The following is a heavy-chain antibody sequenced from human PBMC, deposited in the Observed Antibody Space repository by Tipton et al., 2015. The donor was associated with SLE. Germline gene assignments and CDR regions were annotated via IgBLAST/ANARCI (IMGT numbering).Heavy chain of an antibody. CDR2: ISGGGGST. CDR3: AKDRFCGGGTCIASYFDS. J-gene: IGHJ4*02. V-gene: IGHV3-23*01. D-gene: IGHD2-15*01. Sequence: SLRLSCAASGFTFRTYSMSWVRQAPGKGLEWVSGISGGGGSTYYADSVKGRFTISRDNSKNTLYVQMNSLTADDTAVYYCAKDRFCGGGTCIASYFDSWGQGALVSVSS. CDR1: GFTFRTYS.